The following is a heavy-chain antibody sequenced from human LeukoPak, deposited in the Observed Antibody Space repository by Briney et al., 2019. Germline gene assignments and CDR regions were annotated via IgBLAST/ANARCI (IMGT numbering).Heavy chain of an antibody. V-gene: IGHV1-69*13. CDR3: ARGYCSSTSCYSRQAYYFDY. CDR1: GGTFISYA. D-gene: IGHD2-2*02. Sequence: ASVKVSCKASGGTFISYAISWVRQAPGQGLEWMGGIIPIFGTANYAQKFQGRVTITADESTSTAYMELSSLRSEDTAVYYCARGYCSSTSCYSRQAYYFDYWGQGTLVTVSS. J-gene: IGHJ4*02. CDR2: IIPIFGTA.